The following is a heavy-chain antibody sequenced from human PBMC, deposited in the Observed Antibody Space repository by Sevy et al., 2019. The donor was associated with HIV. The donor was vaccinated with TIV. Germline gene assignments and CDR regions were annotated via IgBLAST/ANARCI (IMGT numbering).Heavy chain of an antibody. CDR3: ARDGGYSIKWYPLY. V-gene: IGHV3-21*01. CDR1: GFTFSSYS. CDR2: ISSSSSYI. Sequence: GGSLRLSCAASGFTFSSYSMNWVRQAPGKGLEWVSSISSSSSYIYYAASVEGRFTISRDNSKNILSLQINSLRPEDTAVYYCARDGGYSIKWYPLYWGHGTLVTVSS. D-gene: IGHD1-26*01. J-gene: IGHJ4*01.